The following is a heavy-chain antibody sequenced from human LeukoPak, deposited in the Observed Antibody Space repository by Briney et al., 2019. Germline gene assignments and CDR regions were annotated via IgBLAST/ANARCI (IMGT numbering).Heavy chain of an antibody. Sequence: GASVKVSCKASGGTLSSYAISWVRQAPGQGLEWMGGIIPIFGTANYAQKFQGRVTITTDESTSTAYMELSSLRSEDTAVYYCARSLVPHIPYYHYYYMDVWGKGTTVTVSS. CDR3: ARSLVPHIPYYHYYYMDV. J-gene: IGHJ6*03. V-gene: IGHV1-69*05. D-gene: IGHD2-2*01. CDR2: IIPIFGTA. CDR1: GGTLSSYA.